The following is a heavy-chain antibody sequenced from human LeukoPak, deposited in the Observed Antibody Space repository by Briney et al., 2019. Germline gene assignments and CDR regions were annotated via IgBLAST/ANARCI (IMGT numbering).Heavy chain of an antibody. D-gene: IGHD3-10*01. V-gene: IGHV3-11*01. CDR2: ISSSGSTI. J-gene: IGHJ6*02. Sequence: GGSLRLSCAASGFTFSDYYMSWIRQAPGKRLEWVSYISSSGSTIYYADSVKGRFTISRDSAKNSLYLQMNSLRAEDTAVYYCARDRPSYGSGSYYYYYYYGMDVWGQGTTVTVSS. CDR3: ARDRPSYGSGSYYYYYYYGMDV. CDR1: GFTFSDYY.